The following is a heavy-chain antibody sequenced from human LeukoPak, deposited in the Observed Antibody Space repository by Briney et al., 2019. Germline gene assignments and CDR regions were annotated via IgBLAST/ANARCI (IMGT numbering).Heavy chain of an antibody. CDR3: ARTYYYDSSGYDHPSFDY. CDR2: ISWNSGSI. J-gene: IGHJ4*02. CDR1: GFTFDDYA. Sequence: PGGSLRLSCAASGFTFDDYAMHWVRQAPGKGLEWVSGISWNSGSIGYADSVKGRFTISRDNAKNSLYLQMNSLRAEDTAVYYCARTYYYDSSGYDHPSFDYWGQGTLVTVSS. V-gene: IGHV3-9*01. D-gene: IGHD3-22*01.